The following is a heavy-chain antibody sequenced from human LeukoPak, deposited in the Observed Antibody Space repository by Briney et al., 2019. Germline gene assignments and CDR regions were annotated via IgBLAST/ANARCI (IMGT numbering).Heavy chain of an antibody. V-gene: IGHV3-21*01. Sequence: GGSLRLSCAASGFTFSSYSMNWVRQAPGKGLEWVSSISSGSSYIYYADSVKGRFTISRDNAKNSLYLQMNSLRAEDTAVYYCARARGYSYAVDAFDIWGQGTMVTVSS. CDR1: GFTFSSYS. J-gene: IGHJ3*02. CDR3: ARARGYSYAVDAFDI. CDR2: ISSGSSYI. D-gene: IGHD5-18*01.